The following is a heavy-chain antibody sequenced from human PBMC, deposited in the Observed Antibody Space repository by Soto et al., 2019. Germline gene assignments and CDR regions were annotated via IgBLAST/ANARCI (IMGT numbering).Heavy chain of an antibody. J-gene: IGHJ4*02. V-gene: IGHV3-74*01. CDR3: ARVTGDYVWGSYRTFDY. Sequence: EVQLVESGGGLVQPGGSLRLSCAASGFTFSSYWMHWVRQAPGKGLVWVSHINSDGSSTSYADSVKGRFTISRDNAKNTLYLQMNSLRAEDTAVYYCARVTGDYVWGSYRTFDYWGQGTLVTVSS. CDR1: GFTFSSYW. D-gene: IGHD3-16*02. CDR2: INSDGSST.